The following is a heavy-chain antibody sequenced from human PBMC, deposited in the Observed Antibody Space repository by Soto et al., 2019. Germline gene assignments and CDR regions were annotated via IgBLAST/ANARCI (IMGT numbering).Heavy chain of an antibody. CDR2: IYPGDSDT. J-gene: IGHJ6*03. D-gene: IGHD1-7*01. Sequence: EVQLVQSGAEVKKPGESLKISCKGSGYSFTSYWIGWVRQMPGKGLEWMGIIYPGDSDTRYSPSFQGQVTISADKSISTAYLQWSSLKASDTAMYYCARIGELRLYYYYYYYMDVWGKGTTVTVSS. CDR1: GYSFTSYW. CDR3: ARIGELRLYYYYYYYMDV. V-gene: IGHV5-51*03.